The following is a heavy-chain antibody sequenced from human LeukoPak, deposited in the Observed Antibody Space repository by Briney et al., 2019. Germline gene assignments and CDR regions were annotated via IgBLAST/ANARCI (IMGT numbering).Heavy chain of an antibody. CDR3: ARDLGSYSSGWYMGFDY. Sequence: AGGSLRLSCAASGFTFNNYAMHWVRQAPGKGLEWVAVISYDGSNKYYTDSVKGRFTVSRDNAKNSLYLQMNSLRAEDTAIYYCARDLGSYSSGWYMGFDYWGQGTLVTVSS. CDR1: GFTFNNYA. CDR2: ISYDGSNK. V-gene: IGHV3-30*04. J-gene: IGHJ4*02. D-gene: IGHD6-19*01.